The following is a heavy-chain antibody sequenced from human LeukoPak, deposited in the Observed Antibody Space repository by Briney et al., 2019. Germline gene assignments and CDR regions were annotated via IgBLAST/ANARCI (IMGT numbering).Heavy chain of an antibody. CDR3: ARRYCSSTSCLRVNYYYYGMDV. D-gene: IGHD2-2*01. Sequence: ASVKVSCKASGYTLTSYAMNWVRQAPGQGLEWMGWINTNTGNPTYAQGFTGRSVFSLDTSVSTAYLQISSLKAEDTAVYYCARRYCSSTSCLRVNYYYYGMDVWGQGTTVTVSS. J-gene: IGHJ6*02. CDR1: GYTLTSYA. CDR2: INTNTGNP. V-gene: IGHV7-4-1*02.